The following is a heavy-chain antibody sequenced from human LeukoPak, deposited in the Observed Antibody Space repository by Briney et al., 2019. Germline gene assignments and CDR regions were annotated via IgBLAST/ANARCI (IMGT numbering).Heavy chain of an antibody. CDR1: GFTFSSYW. Sequence: PGGSLRLSCAASGFTFSSYWMSWVRQAPGKGLEWVANIKQDGSEKYYVDSVKGRFTISRDNAKNSLYLQMNSLRAEDTAVYYCARLYGDYEYYFDYWGQGTLVTVSS. CDR3: ARLYGDYEYYFDY. V-gene: IGHV3-7*01. J-gene: IGHJ4*02. D-gene: IGHD4-17*01. CDR2: IKQDGSEK.